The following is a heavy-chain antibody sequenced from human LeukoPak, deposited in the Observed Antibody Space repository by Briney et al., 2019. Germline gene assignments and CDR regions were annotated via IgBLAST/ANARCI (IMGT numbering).Heavy chain of an antibody. J-gene: IGHJ2*01. CDR3: ARRASDYSSGWYFDWYFDL. CDR1: GFTFSDYC. V-gene: IGHV3-7*01. D-gene: IGHD6-19*01. Sequence: GGSLRLSCAASGFTFSDYCMSWVRQAPGKGLEWVANIKQHGTEIYYVDSMKGRFTISRDNAKNSLSLQMNSLRAEDTAVYYCARRASDYSSGWYFDWYFDLWGRGTLVTVSS. CDR2: IKQHGTEI.